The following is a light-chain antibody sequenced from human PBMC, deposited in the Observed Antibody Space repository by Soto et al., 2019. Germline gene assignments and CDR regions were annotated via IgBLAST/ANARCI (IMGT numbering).Light chain of an antibody. V-gene: IGKV1-8*01. J-gene: IGKJ1*01. CDR2: ATS. CDR3: QQYYEYPRT. Sequence: AIRMTQSPSSLSASTGDRVAITGRASQALNGNLAWYQQKSGKAPKVLIYATSTLQSGVPSRFSASGSGTYFTLTINSLQSEDVATYYCQQYYEYPRTFGQGAKVEIK. CDR1: QALNGN.